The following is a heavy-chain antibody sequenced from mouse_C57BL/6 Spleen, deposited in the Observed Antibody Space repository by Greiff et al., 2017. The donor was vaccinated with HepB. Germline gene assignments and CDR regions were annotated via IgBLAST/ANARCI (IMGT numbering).Heavy chain of an antibody. CDR2: IYPGDGDT. D-gene: IGHD1-2*01. V-gene: IGHV1-82*01. CDR3: ARIPPITTEDYYAMDY. J-gene: IGHJ4*01. CDR1: GYAFSSSW. Sequence: QVQLQQSGPELVKPGASVKISCKASGYAFSSSWMNWVKQRPGKGLEWIGRIYPGDGDTNYNGKFKGKATLTADKSSSTAYMQLSSLTSEDSAVYFCARIPPITTEDYYAMDYWGQGTSVTVSS.